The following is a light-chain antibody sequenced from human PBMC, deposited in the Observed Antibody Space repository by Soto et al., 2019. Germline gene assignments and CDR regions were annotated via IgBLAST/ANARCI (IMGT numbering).Light chain of an antibody. J-gene: IGKJ5*01. Sequence: VFTQSPFTLSVSPVERVTLSCSAIQSVRSNLAWYQHKPGQAPRLLIYDATTRATGIASRFRGSWSGTEFTLTISSLQSEDFATYYCQHYHKWPPITFGQGTRLEIK. CDR2: DAT. CDR1: QSVRSN. V-gene: IGKV3-15*01. CDR3: QHYHKWPPIT.